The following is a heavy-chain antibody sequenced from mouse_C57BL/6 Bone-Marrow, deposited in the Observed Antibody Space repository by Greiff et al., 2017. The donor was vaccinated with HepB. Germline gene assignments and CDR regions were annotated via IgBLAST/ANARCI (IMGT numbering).Heavy chain of an antibody. CDR1: GFTFSSYT. J-gene: IGHJ2*01. CDR2: ISGGGGNT. Sequence: EVNVVESGGGLVKPGGSLKLSCAASGFTFSSYTMSWVRQTPEKRLEWVATISGGGGNTYYPDSVKGRFTISRDNAKNTLYLQMSSLRSEDTALYYCARQGSGFDYWGQGTTLTVSS. V-gene: IGHV5-9*01. CDR3: ARQGSGFDY. D-gene: IGHD3-1*01.